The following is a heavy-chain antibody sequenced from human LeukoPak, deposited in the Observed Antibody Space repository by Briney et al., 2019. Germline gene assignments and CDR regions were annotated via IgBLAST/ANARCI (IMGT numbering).Heavy chain of an antibody. D-gene: IGHD2-2*02. CDR3: ARDLEDIAVIPAAIEGNWFDP. CDR2: ISAYNGNT. J-gene: IGHJ5*02. V-gene: IGHV1-18*01. Sequence: ASVKVSCKASGYTFTSYGISWVRQAPGQGLEWMGWISAYNGNTNYAQKLQGRVTMTTDTSTSTAYMELRSLRSDDTAVYYCARDLEDIAVIPAAIEGNWFDPWGQGTLVTVSS. CDR1: GYTFTSYG.